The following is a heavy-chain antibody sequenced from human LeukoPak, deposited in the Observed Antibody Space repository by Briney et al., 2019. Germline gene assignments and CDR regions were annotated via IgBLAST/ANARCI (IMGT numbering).Heavy chain of an antibody. CDR3: VRIATVTTPDY. D-gene: IGHD4-17*01. CDR1: GFTFSTYW. J-gene: IGHJ4*02. V-gene: IGHV3-74*01. Sequence: GGSLRLSCAASGFTFSTYWMHWVRQPLGKGLVWVSRINPDGSTTNYADSVKGRFTISRDNAKNTLYLQMNSLKVEDTALYYCVRIATVTTPDYWGQGTLVTVSS. CDR2: INPDGSTT.